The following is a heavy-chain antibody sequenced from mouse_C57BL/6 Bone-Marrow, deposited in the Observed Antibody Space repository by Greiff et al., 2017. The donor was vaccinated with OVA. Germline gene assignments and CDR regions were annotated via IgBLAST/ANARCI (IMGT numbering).Heavy chain of an antibody. Sequence: QVQLKQPGAELVKPGASVKLSCKASGYTFTSYWMQWVKQRPGQGLEWIGEIDPSDSYTNYNQKFKGKATLTVDTSSSTAYMQLSSLTSEDSAVYYCARRDYYGSSVMFAYWGQGTLVTVSA. CDR1: GYTFTSYW. V-gene: IGHV1-50*01. J-gene: IGHJ3*01. CDR2: IDPSDSYT. CDR3: ARRDYYGSSVMFAY. D-gene: IGHD1-1*01.